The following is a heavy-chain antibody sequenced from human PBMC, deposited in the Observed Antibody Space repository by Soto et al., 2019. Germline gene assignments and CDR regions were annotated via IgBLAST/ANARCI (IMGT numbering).Heavy chain of an antibody. J-gene: IGHJ4*02. Sequence: QLQLQESGPGLVKPSETLSLTCTASGGSISSNSYYWGWIRQSPGKGLEWIGSIGYTGTIYYNPSLQSRVTMSVDTSENQISLRLSSMTAADTAVYYCARHVHNQGYEYYFDSWSQGTLVTVSS. V-gene: IGHV4-39*01. D-gene: IGHD3-3*01. CDR3: ARHVHNQGYEYYFDS. CDR2: IGYTGTI. CDR1: GGSISSNSYY.